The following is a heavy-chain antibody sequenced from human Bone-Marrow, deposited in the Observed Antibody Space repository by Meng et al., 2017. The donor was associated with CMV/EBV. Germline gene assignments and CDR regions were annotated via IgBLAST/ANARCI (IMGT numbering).Heavy chain of an antibody. D-gene: IGHD2-15*01. CDR3: ARSSRVVDVYYYYGMDV. J-gene: IGHJ6*02. V-gene: IGHV3-48*03. CDR2: ISSSGSTI. Sequence: GGSLRLSCAASGFTFSSYAMSWVRQAPGKGLEWVSYISSSGSTIYYADSVKGRFTISRDNAKNSLYLQMNSLRAEDTAVYYCARSSRVVDVYYYYGMDVWGQGTTVTGSS. CDR1: GFTFSSYA.